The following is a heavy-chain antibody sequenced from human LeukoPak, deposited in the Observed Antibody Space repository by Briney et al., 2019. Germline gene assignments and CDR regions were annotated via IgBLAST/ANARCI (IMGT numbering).Heavy chain of an antibody. Sequence: SETLSLTCSVSGGSINSGTYYWGWIRQPPGKGLEWIGSIYYRGSTFYNPSLKSRVTTSVDTSKNQLSLKLSSVTAADTAVYYCARDNFWSGHDFYYYYMDVWGKGTTVIVSS. CDR1: GGSINSGTYY. D-gene: IGHD3-3*01. V-gene: IGHV4-39*07. J-gene: IGHJ6*03. CDR3: ARDNFWSGHDFYYYYMDV. CDR2: IYYRGST.